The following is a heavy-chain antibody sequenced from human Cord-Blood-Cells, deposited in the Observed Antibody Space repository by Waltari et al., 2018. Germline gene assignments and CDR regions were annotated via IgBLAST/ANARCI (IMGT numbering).Heavy chain of an antibody. D-gene: IGHD6-6*01. CDR2: IITIFGTA. V-gene: IGHV1-69*01. J-gene: IGHJ3*02. CDR3: ASYIAARLGDDAFDI. CDR1: RGTFSSYA. Sequence: QVQLVQSGAEVKKPGSSVKVSCKASRGTFSSYAISWVRQAPGQGLAWVGGIITIFGTANYAQKFQGRVTITADESTSTAYMELSSLRSEDTAVYYCASYIAARLGDDAFDIWGQGTMVTVSS.